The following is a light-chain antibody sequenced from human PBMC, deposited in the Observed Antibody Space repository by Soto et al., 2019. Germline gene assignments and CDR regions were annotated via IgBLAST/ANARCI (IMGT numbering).Light chain of an antibody. CDR3: MQGTDWPYT. V-gene: IGKV2-30*01. J-gene: IGKJ2*01. Sequence: DIVRTQSPLSLPITLGQPASISCRSSQSPVTTDGNTYLNWFQQRPGQSPRRLIYKVSIRDSGVLDRFSGSGSGTEFTLKISRVEVEDVGVYCCMQGTDWPYTFGQGTKLEI. CDR1: QSPVTTDGNTY. CDR2: KVS.